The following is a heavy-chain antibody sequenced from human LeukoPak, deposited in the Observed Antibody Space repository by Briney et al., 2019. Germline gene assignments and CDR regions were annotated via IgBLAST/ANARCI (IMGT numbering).Heavy chain of an antibody. CDR1: GDSINSLDL. CDR2: MYLSGTT. J-gene: IGHJ4*02. V-gene: IGHV4-4*02. CDR3: ARVSGTAMIDY. D-gene: IGHD5-18*01. Sequence: SGTLSLTCTVSGDSINSLDLWSWVRQPPGKGLEWIGEMYLSGTTHSNPSVKSRVTISIDKSKNQFFLNLSSVTAADTAVYYCARVSGTAMIDYWGQGTLVTVSS.